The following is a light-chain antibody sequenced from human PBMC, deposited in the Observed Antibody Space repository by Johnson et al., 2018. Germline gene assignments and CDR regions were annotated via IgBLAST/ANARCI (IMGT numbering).Light chain of an antibody. CDR1: SSNIGNNY. V-gene: IGLV1-51*02. CDR2: ENN. J-gene: IGLJ1*01. CDR3: GTWDSSLSAGNV. Sequence: AAPGQKVTISCSGSSSNIGNNYVSWYQQLPGTAPKLLIYENNKRPSGIPDRFSGSKSGTSATLGITGLQTGDEAEYYCGTWDSSLSAGNVFGTGTKVTVL.